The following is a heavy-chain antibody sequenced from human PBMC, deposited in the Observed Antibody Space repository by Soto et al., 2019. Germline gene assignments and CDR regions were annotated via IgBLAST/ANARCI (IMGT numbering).Heavy chain of an antibody. V-gene: IGHV3-49*04. CDR3: TRSTHTENYDFWSGYYPPYFDY. J-gene: IGHJ4*02. CDR2: IRSKAYGGTT. CDR1: GFTFGDYA. D-gene: IGHD3-3*01. Sequence: LRVTCTAAGFTFGDYAIILVRQAPGKGLEGEGFIRSKAYGGTTEYAASVKGRFTISRDDSKSIAYLQMNSLKTEDTAVYYCTRSTHTENYDFWSGYYPPYFDYWGQGTLVTVSS.